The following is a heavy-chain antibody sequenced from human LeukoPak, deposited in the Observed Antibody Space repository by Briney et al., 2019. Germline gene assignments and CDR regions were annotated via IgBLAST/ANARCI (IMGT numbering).Heavy chain of an antibody. Sequence: GGSLRLSCAASGFTVSSNYMSWVRQAPGKGLEWVSVIYSGGSTYYADSVKGRFTISRGNSKNTLYLQMNSLRAEDTAVYYCASLGYSHGYAFDYWGQGTLVTVSS. CDR2: IYSGGST. D-gene: IGHD5-18*01. CDR1: GFTVSSNY. J-gene: IGHJ4*02. V-gene: IGHV3-53*01. CDR3: ASLGYSHGYAFDY.